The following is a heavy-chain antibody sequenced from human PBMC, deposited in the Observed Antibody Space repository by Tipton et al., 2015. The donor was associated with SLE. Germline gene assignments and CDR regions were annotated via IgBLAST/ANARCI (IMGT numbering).Heavy chain of an antibody. Sequence: GLVKPSETLSLSCDVSGFSISSGYYWGWIRQPPGKGLEWIGSIYQSGNTYYNPSLKSRISISIDTFKNQVFLRLNSVTAADTAVYYCARHDYDDNGYYMHYFDYWGQGTLVTVSS. CDR2: IYQSGNT. V-gene: IGHV4-38-2*01. J-gene: IGHJ4*02. CDR3: ARHDYDDNGYYMHYFDY. D-gene: IGHD3-22*01. CDR1: GFSISSGYY.